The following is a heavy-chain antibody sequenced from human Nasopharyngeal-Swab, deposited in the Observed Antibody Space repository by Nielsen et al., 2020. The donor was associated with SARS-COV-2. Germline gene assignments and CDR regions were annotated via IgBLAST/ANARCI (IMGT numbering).Heavy chain of an antibody. D-gene: IGHD2-15*01. Sequence: GGSLRLSCSASGFTFSNYGMHWVRQAPGKGLEYVSAISSNGGSTYYADSVKGRFTISRDNSKKTLYLHMSSLRAEDTAVYYCVKPETGYCSGGSCYSGVEWFDPWGQGTLVTVSS. CDR3: VKPETGYCSGGSCYSGVEWFDP. J-gene: IGHJ5*02. V-gene: IGHV3-64D*06. CDR2: ISSNGGST. CDR1: GFTFSNYG.